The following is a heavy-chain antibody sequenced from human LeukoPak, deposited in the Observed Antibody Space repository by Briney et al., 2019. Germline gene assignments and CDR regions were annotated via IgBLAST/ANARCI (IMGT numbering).Heavy chain of an antibody. J-gene: IGHJ4*02. Sequence: ASVKVSCKASGYTFTSYTISWVRQAPGQGLEWMGWINAYDGNTNYAQKLQGRVSMTTDTSTSTAYMELSSLRSEDTAVYYCATIGIVGATRYPGSFDYWGQGTLVTVSS. CDR1: GYTFTSYT. V-gene: IGHV1-18*01. D-gene: IGHD1-26*01. CDR3: ATIGIVGATRYPGSFDY. CDR2: INAYDGNT.